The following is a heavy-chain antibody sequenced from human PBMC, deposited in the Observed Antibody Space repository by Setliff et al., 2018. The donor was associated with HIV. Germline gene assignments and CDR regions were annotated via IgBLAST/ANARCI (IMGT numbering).Heavy chain of an antibody. Sequence: QPGGSLRLSCAASGLIFSNYALTWVRQAPGKGLEWVSTVSPSGDATYYADSVKGRFTISRDNSKNTLYLQVNSLRAEDTAIYYCAKPCYDYVWRPDRDAFDLWGQGTMVTVSS. D-gene: IGHD3-16*01. CDR3: AKPCYDYVWRPDRDAFDL. CDR1: GLIFSNYA. CDR2: VSPSGDAT. V-gene: IGHV3-23*01. J-gene: IGHJ3*01.